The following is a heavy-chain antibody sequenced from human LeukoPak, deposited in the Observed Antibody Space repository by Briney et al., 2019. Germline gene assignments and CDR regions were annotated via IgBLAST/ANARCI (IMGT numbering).Heavy chain of an antibody. CDR3: ARGDRITMVRGVINAFDI. Sequence: GGSLRLSCAASGFTFSSYEMNWVRQAPGKGLEGVSYISSSGSTIYYADSVKGRFTISRDNAKNSLYLQMNSLRAEDTAVYYCARGDRITMVRGVINAFDIWGQGTMVTVSS. CDR2: ISSSGSTI. D-gene: IGHD3-10*01. J-gene: IGHJ3*02. V-gene: IGHV3-48*03. CDR1: GFTFSSYE.